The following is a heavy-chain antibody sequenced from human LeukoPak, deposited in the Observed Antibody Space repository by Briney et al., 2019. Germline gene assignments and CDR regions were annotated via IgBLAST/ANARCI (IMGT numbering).Heavy chain of an antibody. CDR2: IKQDGSEK. Sequence: GGSLRLSCAASKFTVSSKYMSWVRQAPGKGLEWVANIKQDGSEKYYVDSVKGRFTISRDNAKNSLYLQMNSLRAEDTAVYYCATDSSWNYWGQGTLVTVSS. CDR1: KFTVSSKY. D-gene: IGHD6-13*01. J-gene: IGHJ4*02. CDR3: ATDSSWNY. V-gene: IGHV3-7*01.